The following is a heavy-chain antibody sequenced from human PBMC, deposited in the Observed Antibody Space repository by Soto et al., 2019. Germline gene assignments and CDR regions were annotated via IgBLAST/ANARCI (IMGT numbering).Heavy chain of an antibody. D-gene: IGHD5-12*01. CDR3: ARGNGVATILNYYYYGMDV. Sequence: ETLSLTCAVYGGPFSGYYWSWIRQPPGKGLEWIGEINHSGSTNYNPSLKSRVTISVDTSKNQFSLKLSSVTAADTAVYYCARGNGVATILNYYYYGMDVWGQGTTVTVSS. J-gene: IGHJ6*02. V-gene: IGHV4-34*01. CDR2: INHSGST. CDR1: GGPFSGYY.